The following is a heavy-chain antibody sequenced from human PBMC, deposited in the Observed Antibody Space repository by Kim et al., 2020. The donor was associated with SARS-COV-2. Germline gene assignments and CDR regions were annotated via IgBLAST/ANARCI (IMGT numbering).Heavy chain of an antibody. Sequence: SETLSLTCTVSGGSISSSTYYWGWIRQPPGNGLEWIGIINYIGNTYYNPSLKSRLTISVDTSKNQFSLRLSSVTAADTAVYYCARQFGDYGGFDYWGQGTLVTVFS. CDR1: GGSISSSTYY. D-gene: IGHD2-21*02. CDR2: INYIGNT. V-gene: IGHV4-39*01. J-gene: IGHJ4*02. CDR3: ARQFGDYGGFDY.